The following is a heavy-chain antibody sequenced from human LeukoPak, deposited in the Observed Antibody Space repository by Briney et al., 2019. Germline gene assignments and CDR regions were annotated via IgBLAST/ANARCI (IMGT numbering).Heavy chain of an antibody. CDR1: GFTFSSNA. D-gene: IGHD4-23*01. J-gene: IGHJ2*01. CDR2: ISGSGGST. Sequence: PGGSLRLSCAASGFTFSSNAMSWVRQAPGKGLEWVSAISGSGGSTYYADSVKGRFTISRDNSKNTLYLQMNSLRAEDTAVYYCAKDPDYGGNSLNWYFDLWGRGTLVTVSS. V-gene: IGHV3-23*01. CDR3: AKDPDYGGNSLNWYFDL.